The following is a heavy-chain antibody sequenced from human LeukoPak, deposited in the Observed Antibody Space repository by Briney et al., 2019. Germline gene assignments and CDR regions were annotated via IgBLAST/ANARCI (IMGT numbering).Heavy chain of an antibody. V-gene: IGHV4-34*01. CDR1: GGSFSGYY. CDR3: ARHDESSSGWYSIPRFDP. CDR2: INHSGST. D-gene: IGHD6-19*01. J-gene: IGHJ5*02. Sequence: ASETLSLTCAVYGGSFSGYYWSWIRQPPGKGLEWIGEINHSGSTKYNPSLKSRVTISVDMSKNQFSLKLSSVTAADTAVYYCARHDESSSGWYSIPRFDPWGQGTLVTVSS.